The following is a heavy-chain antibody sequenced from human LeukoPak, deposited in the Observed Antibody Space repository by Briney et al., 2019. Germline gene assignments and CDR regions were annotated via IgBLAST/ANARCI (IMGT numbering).Heavy chain of an antibody. V-gene: IGHV3-21*01. CDR2: VSSSSSYI. J-gene: IGHJ4*02. CDR3: ATSRGSWPDYFDY. CDR1: GLTFSSYN. D-gene: IGHD6-13*01. Sequence: GGSLRLSCAASGLTFSSYNMNWDRQAPGKGLEWVSSVSSSSSYIYYADSVKGRFTISRDNARNSLYLQMNSLRAEDTAVYYCATSRGSWPDYFDYWGQGTLVTVSS.